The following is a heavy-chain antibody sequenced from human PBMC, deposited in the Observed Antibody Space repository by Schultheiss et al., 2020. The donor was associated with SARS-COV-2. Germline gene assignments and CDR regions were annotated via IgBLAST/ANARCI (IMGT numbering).Heavy chain of an antibody. J-gene: IGHJ4*02. Sequence: SGPTLVKPTQTLTLTCTFSGFSLSTSGVGVGWIRQPPGKALEWLAVIYWNDDKRYSPSLKSRLTITKDTSKNQVVLTMTNMDPVDTATYYCAHRPPPGIAALMGAFDYWGQGTLVTVSS. CDR3: AHRPPPGIAALMGAFDY. D-gene: IGHD6-6*01. CDR1: GFSLSTSGVG. CDR2: IYWNDDK. V-gene: IGHV2-5*01.